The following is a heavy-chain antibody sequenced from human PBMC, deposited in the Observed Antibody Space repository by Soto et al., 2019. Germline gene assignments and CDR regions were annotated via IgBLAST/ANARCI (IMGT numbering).Heavy chain of an antibody. Sequence: GGSLRLSCAASGFTFSSYAMHWVRQAPGKGLEWVAVISYDGSNKYYADSVKGRFTISRDNSKNTLYLQMNSLRAEDTAVYYCARERMIVGATRAKIFDYWGQGTLVTVSS. CDR3: ARERMIVGATRAKIFDY. CDR2: ISYDGSNK. J-gene: IGHJ4*02. V-gene: IGHV3-30-3*01. D-gene: IGHD1-26*01. CDR1: GFTFSSYA.